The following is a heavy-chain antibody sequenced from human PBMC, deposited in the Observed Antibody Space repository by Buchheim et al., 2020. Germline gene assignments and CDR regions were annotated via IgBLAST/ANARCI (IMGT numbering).Heavy chain of an antibody. CDR1: GFTFSTYA. CDR3: AKGTYTGSYYFFAY. D-gene: IGHD1-26*01. V-gene: IGHV3-23*01. J-gene: IGHJ4*02. CDR2: ISGSGDTT. Sequence: EVQLLESGGGLVQPGGSLRLSCAASGFTFSTYATSWVRQAPGKGLEWVSTISGSGDTTYYADSVKGRFTVSRDNSKNTLFLQMDSLRAEDTAVYYRAKGTYTGSYYFFAYWGQGTL.